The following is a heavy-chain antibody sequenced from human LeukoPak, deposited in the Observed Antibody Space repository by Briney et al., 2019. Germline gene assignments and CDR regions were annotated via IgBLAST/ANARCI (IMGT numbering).Heavy chain of an antibody. J-gene: IGHJ3*02. V-gene: IGHV1-24*01. CDR3: ATDREDQWLDRRRGDAFDI. D-gene: IGHD6-19*01. CDR1: GYTFTGYY. Sequence: ASVKVSCKASGYTFTGYYMHWVRQAPGKGLEWMGGFDPEDGETIYAQKFQGRVTMTEDTSTDTAYMELSSLRSEDTAVYYCATDREDQWLDRRRGDAFDIWGQGTMVTVSS. CDR2: FDPEDGET.